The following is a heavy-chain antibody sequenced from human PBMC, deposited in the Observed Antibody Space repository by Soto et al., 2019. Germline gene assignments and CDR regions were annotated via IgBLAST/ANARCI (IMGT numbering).Heavy chain of an antibody. Sequence: GASVKVSCKASGYTFTSYGISWVLQAPGQGLEWMGWISAYNGNTNYAQKLQGRVTMTTDTSTSTAYMELRSLRSDDTAVYYCARDRGGYSYGYGSVWGQGTTVTVSS. J-gene: IGHJ6*02. V-gene: IGHV1-18*04. CDR3: ARDRGGYSYGYGSV. CDR1: GYTFTSYG. D-gene: IGHD5-18*01. CDR2: ISAYNGNT.